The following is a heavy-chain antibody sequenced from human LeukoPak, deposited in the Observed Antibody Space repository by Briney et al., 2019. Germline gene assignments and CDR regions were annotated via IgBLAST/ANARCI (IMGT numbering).Heavy chain of an antibody. J-gene: IGHJ4*02. V-gene: IGHV3-11*01. D-gene: IGHD6-13*01. CDR2: ISSSGSTI. CDR1: GFTFSDYY. CDR3: ASGSIAAAYFDY. Sequence: PGGSLRLSCAASGFTFSDYYMSWIRQAPGRGLEWVSYISSSGSTIYYADSVKGRFTISRDNAMNSLYLQMNSLRAEDTAVYYCASGSIAAAYFDYWGQGTLVTVSS.